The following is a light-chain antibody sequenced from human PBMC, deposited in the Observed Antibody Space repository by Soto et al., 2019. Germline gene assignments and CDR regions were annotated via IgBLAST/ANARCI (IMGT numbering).Light chain of an antibody. J-gene: IGKJ5*01. CDR2: GAS. Sequence: EVVLTQSPGTLSLSPGERATLSCRASQTVSSNHLIWYQQKPGQAPTLLIYGASSRATGIPDRFSGSASGTDFNLTISKLEPEDFAVYCCQHYGSSPPGTFGQGTRLEIK. CDR3: QHYGSSPPGT. CDR1: QTVSSNH. V-gene: IGKV3-20*01.